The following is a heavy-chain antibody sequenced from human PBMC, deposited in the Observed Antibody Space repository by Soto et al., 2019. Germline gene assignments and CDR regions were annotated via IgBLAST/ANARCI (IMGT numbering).Heavy chain of an antibody. D-gene: IGHD3-10*01. Sequence: SETLSLTCAVYGGSFSGYYWSWIRQPPGKGLEWIGEINHSGSTNYNPSLKSRVTISVDTSKNQFSLKLSSVTAADTAVYYCARDASMVRGDFDYWGQGTLVTVSS. CDR1: GGSFSGYY. V-gene: IGHV4-34*01. CDR2: INHSGST. J-gene: IGHJ4*02. CDR3: ARDASMVRGDFDY.